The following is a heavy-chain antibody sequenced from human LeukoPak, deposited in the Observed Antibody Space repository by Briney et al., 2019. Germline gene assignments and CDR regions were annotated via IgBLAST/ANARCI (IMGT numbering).Heavy chain of an antibody. Sequence: SETLSLTCTVSGGSISSSYHWGWIRQPPGKGLEWNGSIYYSGSTLYNPSLKSRVTISVDTSKNQSSLKLSSVTAADTTVYFCARHVLLGNYPDYFDSWGQGTLVTVSS. CDR2: IYYSGST. V-gene: IGHV4-39*01. CDR3: ARHVLLGNYPDYFDS. D-gene: IGHD1-7*01. J-gene: IGHJ4*02. CDR1: GGSISSSYH.